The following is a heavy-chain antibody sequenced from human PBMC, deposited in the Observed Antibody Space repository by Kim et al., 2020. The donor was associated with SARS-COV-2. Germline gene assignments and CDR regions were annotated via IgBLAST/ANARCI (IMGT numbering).Heavy chain of an antibody. J-gene: IGHJ6*01. Sequence: GGSLRLSCVASGFTFSSYGMHWVRQAPGKGLEWVAVISYDGSNKYYADSVKGRFTISRDNSKNTLYLQMNSLRAEDTAVYYCAKKGPLPAADYYYYGMDV. D-gene: IGHD2-2*01. CDR3: AKKGPLPAADYYYYGMDV. V-gene: IGHV3-30*18. CDR1: GFTFSSYG. CDR2: ISYDGSNK.